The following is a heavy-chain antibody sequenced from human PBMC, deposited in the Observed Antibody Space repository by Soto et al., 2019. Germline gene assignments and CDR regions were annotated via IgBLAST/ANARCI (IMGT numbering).Heavy chain of an antibody. J-gene: IGHJ4*02. V-gene: IGHV3-11*01. CDR3: ARDLVGASSGWTTFDY. D-gene: IGHD6-19*01. CDR1: GFTFSDYY. Sequence: QVQLVESGGGLVKPGGSLRLSCAASGFTFSDYYMNWIRQAPGKGLEWVSCISSSGSTIYHADSVKGRFTISRDNAKNSLYLQMNSLRAEDTAVYYCARDLVGASSGWTTFDYWGQGTLVTVSS. CDR2: ISSSGSTI.